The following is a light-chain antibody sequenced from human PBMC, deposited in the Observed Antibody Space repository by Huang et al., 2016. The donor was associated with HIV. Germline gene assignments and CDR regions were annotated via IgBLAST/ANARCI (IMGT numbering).Light chain of an antibody. Sequence: DIQMTQSPSSLSASVGDRVTITCRASQSITTYLNWYQQKPGKAPTLLIYATDSLQSVVPSMFSGRGSGTEFTLTISSLQPDDFATYYCQQGYTTSWTFGPGTKVE. J-gene: IGKJ1*01. CDR3: QQGYTTSWT. CDR1: QSITTY. CDR2: ATD. V-gene: IGKV1-39*01.